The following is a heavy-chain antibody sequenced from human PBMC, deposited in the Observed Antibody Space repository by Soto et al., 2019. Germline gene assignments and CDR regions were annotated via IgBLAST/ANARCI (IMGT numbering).Heavy chain of an antibody. CDR1: GFTFISYS. J-gene: IGHJ4*02. Sequence: GGSLRLSCAASGFTFISYSMNWVRQAPGKGLEWVSYIGTDSSTIYYADSVKGRFTISRDNARNSLYLQMNSLRAEDTAVYYCARDRDYTCDYWGQGTLVSVSS. CDR2: IGTDSSTI. CDR3: ARDRDYTCDY. D-gene: IGHD4-4*01. V-gene: IGHV3-48*01.